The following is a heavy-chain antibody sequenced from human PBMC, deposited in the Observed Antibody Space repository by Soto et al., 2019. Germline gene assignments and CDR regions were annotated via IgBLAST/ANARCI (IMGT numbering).Heavy chain of an antibody. CDR2: INHSGST. Sequence: PSETLSLTCAVYGGSFSGYYWSWIRQPPGKGQEWIGEINHSGSTNYNPSLKSRVTISVDTSKNQFSLKLSSVTAADTAVYYCARVSIVADYWGQGTLVTVSS. J-gene: IGHJ4*02. CDR1: GGSFSGYY. V-gene: IGHV4-34*01. CDR3: ARVSIVADY. D-gene: IGHD3-22*01.